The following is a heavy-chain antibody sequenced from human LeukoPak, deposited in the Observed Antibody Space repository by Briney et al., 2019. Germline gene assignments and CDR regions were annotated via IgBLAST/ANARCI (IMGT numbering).Heavy chain of an antibody. D-gene: IGHD2-2*01. J-gene: IGHJ4*02. CDR2: IYYSGST. CDR3: ARQGYCSSTSCYNRGFFDY. V-gene: IGHV4-39*01. Sequence: SETLSPTCTVSGGSISSSSYYWGWIRQPPGKGLEWIGSIYYSGSTNYNPSLKSRVTIYVDTSRNQFSLKLSSVTAADTAVYYCARQGYCSSTSCYNRGFFDYWGQGTLVTVSS. CDR1: GGSISSSSYY.